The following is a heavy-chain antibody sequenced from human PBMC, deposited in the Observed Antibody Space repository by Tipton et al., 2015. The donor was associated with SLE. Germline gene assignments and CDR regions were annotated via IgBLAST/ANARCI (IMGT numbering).Heavy chain of an antibody. Sequence: TLSLTCTVSGGSISSHYWSWIRQPPGKGLEWIGYIYYSGNTNYNPSLKSRVTISVDTSKNQFSLKLSSVTAADTAVYYCARETPGFWSAYDYWGQGTLVTVSS. CDR3: ARETPGFWSAYDY. J-gene: IGHJ4*02. CDR1: GGSISSHY. D-gene: IGHD3-3*01. V-gene: IGHV4-59*11. CDR2: IYYSGNT.